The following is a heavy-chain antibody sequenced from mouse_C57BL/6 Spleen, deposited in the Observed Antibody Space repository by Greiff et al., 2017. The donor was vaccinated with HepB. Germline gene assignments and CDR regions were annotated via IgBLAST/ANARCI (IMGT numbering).Heavy chain of an antibody. CDR1: GYTFTNYW. CDR2: IYPGGGYT. CDR3: ARRGLGHYFDY. Sequence: VQLQQSGAELVRPGTSVKMSCKASGYTFTNYWIGWAKQRPGHGLEWIGDIYPGGGYTNYNEKFKGKATLTADKSSSTAYMQFSSLPSEDSAIYYCARRGLGHYFDYWGQGTTLTVSS. D-gene: IGHD3-3*01. V-gene: IGHV1-63*01. J-gene: IGHJ2*01.